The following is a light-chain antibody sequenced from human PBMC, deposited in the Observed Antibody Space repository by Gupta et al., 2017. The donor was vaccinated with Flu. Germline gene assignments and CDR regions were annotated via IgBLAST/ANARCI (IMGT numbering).Light chain of an antibody. CDR2: TAL. V-gene: IGKV1-39*01. CDR3: QQSDSTPPT. J-gene: IGKJ2*01. Sequence: DIQMTQSPSSLSASVGDTVTITCRASQSITKYLNWYQQKPGKAPKVLIFTALSLQNGVPSRFSGSGSGTDFTLTITSLQPEDSATYYCQQSDSTPPTFGQGTKLEI. CDR1: QSITKY.